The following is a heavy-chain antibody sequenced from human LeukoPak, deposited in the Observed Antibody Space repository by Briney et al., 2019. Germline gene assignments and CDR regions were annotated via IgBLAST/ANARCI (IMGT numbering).Heavy chain of an antibody. CDR2: VYAGRST. CDR3: AKERRTNWSYPSYFDY. V-gene: IGHV4-38-2*02. Sequence: SETLSLTCAVSGDSLSSGHYWGWVRQPPEKGLEWIGRVYAGRSTYYTPSLESRVTIPVEMSKNESSLKLSCVAAADTAVYYCAKERRTNWSYPSYFDYWGQGTLVTVSS. CDR1: GDSLSSGHY. D-gene: IGHD1-7*01. J-gene: IGHJ4*02.